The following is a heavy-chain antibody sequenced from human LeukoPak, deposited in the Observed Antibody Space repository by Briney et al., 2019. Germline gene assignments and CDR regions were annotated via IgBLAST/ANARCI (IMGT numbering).Heavy chain of an antibody. CDR3: STGRARYYDSSGYYPPFDY. J-gene: IGHJ4*02. Sequence: GGSLRLSCAASGFTFSNAWMSWVRQAPGKGLEWVGRIKSKTDGGTTDYAAPVKGRFTISRDDSKNMLYLQMSSLKTEDTAVYYCSTGRARYYDSSGYYPPFDYWGQGTLVTVSS. CDR2: IKSKTDGGTT. D-gene: IGHD3-22*01. V-gene: IGHV3-15*01. CDR1: GFTFSNAW.